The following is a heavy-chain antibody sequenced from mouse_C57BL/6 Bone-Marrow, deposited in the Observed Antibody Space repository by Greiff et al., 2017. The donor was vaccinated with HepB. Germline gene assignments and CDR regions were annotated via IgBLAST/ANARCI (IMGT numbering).Heavy chain of an antibody. V-gene: IGHV1-52*01. CDR3: AREGINYVVWYFDV. J-gene: IGHJ1*03. CDR2: IDPSDSET. D-gene: IGHD2-1*01. Sequence: QVQLQQPGAELVRPGSSVKLSCKASGYTFTSYWMHWVKQRPIQGLEWIGNIDPSDSETHYNQKFKDKATLTVDKSSSTAYMQLSSLTSEDSAVYYCAREGINYVVWYFDVWGTGTTVTVSS. CDR1: GYTFTSYW.